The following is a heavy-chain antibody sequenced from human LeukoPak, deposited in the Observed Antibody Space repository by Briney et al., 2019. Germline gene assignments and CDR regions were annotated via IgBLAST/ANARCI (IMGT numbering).Heavy chain of an antibody. V-gene: IGHV4-59*12. CDR1: GGSISSYY. Sequence: SETLSLICTVSGGSISSYYWSWIRQPPGKGLEWIGYIYYSGSTNYNPSLKSRVTISVDTSKNQFSLKVTSVTAADTAVYYCARDQSSGYNWFAPWGQGTLVTVSS. CDR3: ARDQSSGYNWFAP. J-gene: IGHJ5*02. D-gene: IGHD6-19*01. CDR2: IYYSGST.